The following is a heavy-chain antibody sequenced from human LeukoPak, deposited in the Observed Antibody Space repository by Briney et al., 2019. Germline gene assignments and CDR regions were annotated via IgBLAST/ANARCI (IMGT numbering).Heavy chain of an antibody. CDR1: GGTFSSYA. Sequence: GASVNVSCKASGGTFSSYAISWVRQAPGQGLEWMGGIIPIFGTANYAQKFQGRVTITADESTSTAYMELSSLRSEDTAVYYCTTAGGATTSFDYWGQGTLVTVSS. D-gene: IGHD1-26*01. CDR2: IIPIFGTA. V-gene: IGHV1-69*13. J-gene: IGHJ4*02. CDR3: TTAGGATTSFDY.